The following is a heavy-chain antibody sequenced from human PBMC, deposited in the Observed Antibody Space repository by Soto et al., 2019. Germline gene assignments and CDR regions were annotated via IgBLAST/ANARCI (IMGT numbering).Heavy chain of an antibody. CDR2: ISYSGST. V-gene: IGHV4-39*01. J-gene: IGHJ4*02. CDR3: ARRLRASGFDN. D-gene: IGHD4-17*01. Sequence: PSETLSLTCTISGGSISSSTYYWGWIRQPPGKGLEWIGSISYSGSTYYNPSLMSRGTMSVDTSKNQFSLRLTSVTAAETAVYYCARRLRASGFDNWGQGTLVTVSS. CDR1: GGSISSSTYY.